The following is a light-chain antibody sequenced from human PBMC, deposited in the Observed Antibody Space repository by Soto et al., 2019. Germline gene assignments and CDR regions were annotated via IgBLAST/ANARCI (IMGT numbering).Light chain of an antibody. V-gene: IGKV2-28*01. J-gene: IGKJ2*01. CDR1: QSLVHTNGGMY. CDR2: LGS. CDR3: MQARQAPRT. Sequence: DIVMTQSPLSLSVTPGEPASISCRSSQSLVHTNGGMYLDWYLQKAGQSPQLLIYLGSNRASGVPDRFSGSGSGTDFTLKISRVEAEDVGVYYCMQARQAPRTFGQGTKLDIK.